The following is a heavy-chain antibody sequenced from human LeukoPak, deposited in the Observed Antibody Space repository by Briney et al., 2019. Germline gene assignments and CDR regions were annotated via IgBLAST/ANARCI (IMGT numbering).Heavy chain of an antibody. J-gene: IGHJ5*02. CDR2: INTNSGGT. V-gene: IGHV1-2*02. Sequence: ASVRVSCKASGYSFAAYYMHWVRQAPGQGLEWMGWINTNSGGTNYAQKFQGRLTMTRDTSISTAYMELSRLRSDDTAIYYCASGFHATIDPWGQGTLVTVSS. CDR3: ASGFHATIDP. CDR1: GYSFAAYY. D-gene: IGHD5-12*01.